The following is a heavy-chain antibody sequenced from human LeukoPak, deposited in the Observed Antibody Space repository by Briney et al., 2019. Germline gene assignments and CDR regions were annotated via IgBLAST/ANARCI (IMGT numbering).Heavy chain of an antibody. V-gene: IGHV4-59*01. CDR2: IYYSGST. Sequence: SETLSLTCTVSGGSISSYYWSWIRQPPGKGLEWIGYIYYSGSTNYNPSLKSRVTISVDTSKNQFSLKLSSVTAADTAVYYCARAAVVTFFDYWGQGTLVTVPS. D-gene: IGHD2-21*02. CDR3: ARAAVVTFFDY. CDR1: GGSISSYY. J-gene: IGHJ4*02.